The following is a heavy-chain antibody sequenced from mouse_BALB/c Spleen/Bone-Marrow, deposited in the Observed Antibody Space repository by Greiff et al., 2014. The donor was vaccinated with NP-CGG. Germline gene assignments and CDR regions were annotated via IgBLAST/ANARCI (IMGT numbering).Heavy chain of an antibody. Sequence: EVQGVESGAELVKPGASVKLSCTASGFNIKDTYMRWVKQRPEQGLEWIGRIDPANGNTKYDPKFQGKATITADTSSNTAYLQLSSLTSEDTAVYYCARWEYYAMDYWGQGTSVTVSS. D-gene: IGHD4-1*01. CDR3: ARWEYYAMDY. J-gene: IGHJ4*01. CDR1: GFNIKDTY. CDR2: IDPANGNT. V-gene: IGHV14-3*02.